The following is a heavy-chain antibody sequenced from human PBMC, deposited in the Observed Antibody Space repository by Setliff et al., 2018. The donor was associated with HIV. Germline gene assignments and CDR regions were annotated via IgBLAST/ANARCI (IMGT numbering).Heavy chain of an antibody. CDR1: GYSISSSNW. Sequence: SETLSLTCAVSGYSISSSNWWAWFRQPPGKGLEFIGSIHYNDGKTYYNAALRSRVTISADTSKNQFSRKLNSVTAADTAVYYCASRIYYYDSSRVLREEGFDPWGQGTLVTVSS. D-gene: IGHD3-22*01. CDR3: ASRIYYYDSSRVLREEGFDP. J-gene: IGHJ5*02. CDR2: IHYNDGKT. V-gene: IGHV4-38-2*01.